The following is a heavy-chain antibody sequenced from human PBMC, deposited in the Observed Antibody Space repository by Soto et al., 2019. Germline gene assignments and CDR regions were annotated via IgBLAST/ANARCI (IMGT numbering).Heavy chain of an antibody. V-gene: IGHV4-39*01. CDR2: FYYSGTT. J-gene: IGHJ5*01. Sequence: SQTLSLTCTVSGDSITASYSNWAWIRQPPGKGLEWIGTFYYSGTTSQNPPLRSRITISGDTSRNQFSLNLRSVTAADSGVYYCAKLVRDDVRRSSPWGDSWGQGTLVTVSS. D-gene: IGHD6-6*01. CDR1: GDSITASYSN. CDR3: AKLVRDDVRRSSPWGDS.